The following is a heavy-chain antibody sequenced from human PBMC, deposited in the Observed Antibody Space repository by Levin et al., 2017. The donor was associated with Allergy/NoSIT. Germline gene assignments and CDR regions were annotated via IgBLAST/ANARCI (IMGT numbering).Heavy chain of an antibody. V-gene: IGHV4-39*07. CDR2: MYYRGPT. CDR1: GASIGSSRYY. D-gene: IGHD3-22*01. CDR3: ARGDDSTGHFPPCFDY. J-gene: IGHJ4*02. Sequence: SETLSLICAVSGASIGSSRYYWGWIRQSPRKGLEWIGSMYYRGPTFYHPSLKSRLTISMDTSKNQVSLNLRSVTAADTAVYYCARGDDSTGHFPPCFDYWGQGTLATVSS.